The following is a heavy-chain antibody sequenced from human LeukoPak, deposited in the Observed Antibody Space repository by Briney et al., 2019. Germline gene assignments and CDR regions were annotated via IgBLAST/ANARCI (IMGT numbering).Heavy chain of an antibody. CDR1: GYTFTSYD. CDR3: ARGRYYDSSGYYYY. J-gene: IGHJ4*02. D-gene: IGHD3-22*01. Sequence: GASVKVSCKASGYTFTSYDINWVRQATGQGLEWMGWMNPNSGNTGYAQKFQGRVTITRNTSISTAYMELSSLRSEDTDVYYCARGRYYDSSGYYYYWGQGTLVTVSS. V-gene: IGHV1-8*03. CDR2: MNPNSGNT.